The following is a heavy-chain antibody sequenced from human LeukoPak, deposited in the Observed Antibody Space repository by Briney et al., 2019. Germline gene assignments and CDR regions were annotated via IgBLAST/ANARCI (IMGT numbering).Heavy chain of an antibody. Sequence: GGSLRLSCAASGFTFSSYAMSWVRQAPGKGLEWVSAISGSGGSTYYADSVKGRFTISRDNSKNTLYLQMNSLRAEDTAVYYCAKDERAYCGGDCPLTAFDIWGQGTMVTVSS. V-gene: IGHV3-23*01. D-gene: IGHD2-21*02. J-gene: IGHJ3*02. CDR2: ISGSGGST. CDR3: AKDERAYCGGDCPLTAFDI. CDR1: GFTFSSYA.